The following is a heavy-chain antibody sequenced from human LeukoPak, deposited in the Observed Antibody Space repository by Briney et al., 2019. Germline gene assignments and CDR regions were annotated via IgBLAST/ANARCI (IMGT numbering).Heavy chain of an antibody. CDR1: GFTFSSYA. Sequence: GGSLRPSCAASGFTFSSYAMHWVRQAPGKGLEYVSAISSNGGSTYYANSVKGRFTISRDNSKNTLYLQMGSLRAEDMAVYYCARRARDFWGLEGAFDYWGQGTLVTVSS. CDR2: ISSNGGST. CDR3: ARRARDFWGLEGAFDY. J-gene: IGHJ4*02. V-gene: IGHV3-64*01. D-gene: IGHD3-3*01.